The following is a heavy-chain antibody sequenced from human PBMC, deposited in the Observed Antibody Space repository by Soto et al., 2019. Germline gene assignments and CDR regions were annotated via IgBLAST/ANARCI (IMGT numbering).Heavy chain of an antibody. Sequence: QVQLQESGPGLVKPSQTLSLTCTVSRGSISSGDYYWSWIRQPPGKGLEWIGYIYYSGSTYYNPSLKSRVTISVDTSKKQFSLKLSSVTAAHTAVYYCARVPFYAPSGSYYIDYWGQGTLVTVSS. V-gene: IGHV4-30-4*01. CDR1: RGSISSGDYY. CDR2: IYYSGST. J-gene: IGHJ4*02. CDR3: ARVPFYAPSGSYYIDY. D-gene: IGHD1-26*01.